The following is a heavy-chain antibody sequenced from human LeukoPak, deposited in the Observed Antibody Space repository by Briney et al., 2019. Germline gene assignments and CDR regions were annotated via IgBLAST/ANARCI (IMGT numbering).Heavy chain of an antibody. CDR1: GFTFSSYS. CDR2: ISSSSSYI. J-gene: IGHJ6*03. Sequence: GGSLRLSCAASGFTFSSYSMNWVRQAPGKGLEWVSSISSSSSYIYYADSVKGRFTISRDNAKNSLYLQMNSLRAEDAAVYYCARVGSSSFWGDYYYYMDVWGKGTTVTVSS. D-gene: IGHD6-6*01. CDR3: ARVGSSSFWGDYYYYMDV. V-gene: IGHV3-21*01.